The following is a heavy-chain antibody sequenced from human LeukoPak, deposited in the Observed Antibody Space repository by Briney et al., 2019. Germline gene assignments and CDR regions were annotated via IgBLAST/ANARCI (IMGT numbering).Heavy chain of an antibody. J-gene: IGHJ3*02. CDR1: GGSISTYY. CDR3: ARHLDGGARRAFDI. CDR2: IHYSEST. D-gene: IGHD3-3*01. V-gene: IGHV4-59*08. Sequence: PSETLSLTCTGSGGSISTYYWSWIRQPPGKGLEWIGYIHYSESTNYNPSLKSRVTISVDTSKNQFSLNLSSVTAADTAVYFCARHLDGGARRAFDIWGQGTMVTVSS.